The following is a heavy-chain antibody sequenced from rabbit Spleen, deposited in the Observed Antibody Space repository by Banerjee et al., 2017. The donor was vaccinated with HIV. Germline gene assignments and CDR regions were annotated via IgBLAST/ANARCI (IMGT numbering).Heavy chain of an antibody. CDR3: VREAGYGGYGDANL. CDR2: IYTDSGST. CDR1: GFSFSSGYD. D-gene: IGHD6-1*01. Sequence: QEQLVESGGGLVQPEGSLTLTCTASGFSFSSGYDMCWVRQAPGKGLEWIGCIYTDSGSTYYASWAKGRFTISKTSSTTVTLEMTSLTAADTATYFCVREAGYGGYGDANLWGPGTLVTVS. J-gene: IGHJ4*01. V-gene: IGHV1S45*01.